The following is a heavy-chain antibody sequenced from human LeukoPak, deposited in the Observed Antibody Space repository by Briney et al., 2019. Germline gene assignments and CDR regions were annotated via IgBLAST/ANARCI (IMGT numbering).Heavy chain of an antibody. CDR1: GGSISSSSYY. Sequence: SETLSLTCTVSGGSISSSSYYWGWIRQPPGKGLEWIGSIYYSGITYYNPSLKSRVTISVDTSKNQFPLKLSSVTAADTAVYYCASLYCSSTSCYTVDYWGQGPLVTVSS. V-gene: IGHV4-39*01. J-gene: IGHJ4*02. CDR3: ASLYCSSTSCYTVDY. CDR2: IYYSGIT. D-gene: IGHD2-2*02.